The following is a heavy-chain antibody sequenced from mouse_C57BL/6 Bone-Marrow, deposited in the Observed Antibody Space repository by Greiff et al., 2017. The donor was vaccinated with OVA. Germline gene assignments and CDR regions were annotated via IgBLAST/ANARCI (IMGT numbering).Heavy chain of an antibody. CDR1: GYTFTGYW. V-gene: IGHV1-9*01. J-gene: IGHJ4*01. Sequence: QVQLQQSGAELMKPGASVKLSCKATGYTFTGYWIEWVKQRPGHGLEWIGEILPGSGSTNYNEKFKGKATFTADTSSNTAYMQLSSLTTEDSAIYYCARWGRDHDAMDDWGQGTSVTVSS. CDR3: ARWGRDHDAMDD. D-gene: IGHD3-3*01. CDR2: ILPGSGST.